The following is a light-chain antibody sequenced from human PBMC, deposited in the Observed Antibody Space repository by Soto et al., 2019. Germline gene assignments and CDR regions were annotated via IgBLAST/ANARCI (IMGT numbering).Light chain of an antibody. CDR3: QKYDSGPLT. CDR2: SAS. V-gene: IGKV1-27*01. Sequence: DIQMTQSPSSLSASVGDRVTITCRASQDIGPYLAWYQQKSGRVPELLIYSASTWQSGVPSRFSGSGSGADFSLTISGLQPEDVATYYCQKYDSGPLTFGGGTKVEI. J-gene: IGKJ4*01. CDR1: QDIGPY.